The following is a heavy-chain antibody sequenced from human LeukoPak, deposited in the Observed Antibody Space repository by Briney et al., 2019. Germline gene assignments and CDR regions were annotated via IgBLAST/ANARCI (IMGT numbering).Heavy chain of an antibody. CDR1: GYTFTSYG. Sequence: GASVKVSCKASGYTFTSYGISWVRQAPGQGLEWMGWISAYNGNTNYAQKLQGRVTMTTDTSTSTAYMELRSLRSDDTAVYYCARSRYFDWLLSFDYWGQRTLVTVSS. CDR3: ARSRYFDWLLSFDY. D-gene: IGHD3-9*01. CDR2: ISAYNGNT. V-gene: IGHV1-18*01. J-gene: IGHJ4*02.